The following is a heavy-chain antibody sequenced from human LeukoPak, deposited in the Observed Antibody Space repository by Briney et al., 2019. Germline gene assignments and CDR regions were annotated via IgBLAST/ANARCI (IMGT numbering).Heavy chain of an antibody. CDR3: ARDASVSADY. J-gene: IGHJ4*02. Sequence: GASVKVSCKASGYTFTGYYMHWVRQAPGQGLEWMGRIDPNSGGTSYAQNFQGRVTMTRDTSISTAYMELTRLTSDDTAVNYCARDASVSADYWGQGTLVTVSS. CDR1: GYTFTGYY. D-gene: IGHD5/OR15-5a*01. V-gene: IGHV1-2*06. CDR2: IDPNSGGT.